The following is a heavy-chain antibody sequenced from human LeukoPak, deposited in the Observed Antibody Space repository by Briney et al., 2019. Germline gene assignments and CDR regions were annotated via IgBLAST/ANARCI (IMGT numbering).Heavy chain of an antibody. CDR3: AKDHSADGWPTFEY. Sequence: GGSLRLSCAVSGFGVHTFAMSWVRQAPGKGLEWLSSITKYDGRVYYADSVRGRFTISRDSSQNELCLQMNSLRADDSAIYYCAKDHSADGWPTFEYWGRGTLVTVSS. CDR1: GFGVHTFA. V-gene: IGHV3-23*01. CDR2: ITKYDGRV. D-gene: IGHD5-24*01. J-gene: IGHJ4*02.